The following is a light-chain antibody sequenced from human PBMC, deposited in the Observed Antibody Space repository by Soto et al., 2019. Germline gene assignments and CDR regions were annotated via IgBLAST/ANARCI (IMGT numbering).Light chain of an antibody. CDR3: SSYTSSNSWV. CDR1: SSDIGTYNY. Sequence: QSVLAQPASVSGSPGQSITISCTGTSSDIGTYNYVSWYQQHPGTAPKLIIYEVTNRPSGASAHFSGSKSGNAASLTISGLQAADEADYYCSSYTSSNSWVFGGGTKVTVL. V-gene: IGLV2-14*01. J-gene: IGLJ3*02. CDR2: EVT.